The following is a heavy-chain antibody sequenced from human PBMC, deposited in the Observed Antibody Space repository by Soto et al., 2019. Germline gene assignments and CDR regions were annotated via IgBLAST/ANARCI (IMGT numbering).Heavy chain of an antibody. CDR2: IYHSGNT. J-gene: IGHJ4*02. V-gene: IGHV4-59*01. CDR3: ARDQGIASSGPFDY. CDR1: GDSISNYY. D-gene: IGHD6-13*01. Sequence: PSETLSLTCTVSGDSISNYYWSWIRQAPGEGLEWIGFIYHSGNTNYNPSLKSRVTMSIDTSKSQFSLKLNSVTAADTAVYYCARDQGIASSGPFDYWGPGTLVTVSS.